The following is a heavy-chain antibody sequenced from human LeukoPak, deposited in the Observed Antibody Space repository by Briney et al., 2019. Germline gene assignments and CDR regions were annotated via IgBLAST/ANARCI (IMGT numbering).Heavy chain of an antibody. CDR3: ARRGGGWYYDY. CDR1: GFTFDDYA. D-gene: IGHD2-15*01. CDR2: ISWNSGSI. J-gene: IGHJ4*02. V-gene: IGHV3-9*01. Sequence: GRSLRLSCAASGFTFDDYAMHWVRQGPGKGLEWVSGISWNSGSIGYADSVKGRFTISRDNAKNSLYLQMNSLRAEDTALYYCARRGGGWYYDYWGQGTLVTVSS.